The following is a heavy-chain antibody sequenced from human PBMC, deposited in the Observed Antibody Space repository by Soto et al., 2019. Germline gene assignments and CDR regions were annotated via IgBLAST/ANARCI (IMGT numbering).Heavy chain of an antibody. D-gene: IGHD2-15*01. Sequence: QVQLVESGGGLVKPGGSLRLSCAASGFTFSDYYMTWIRQAPGKGLEGVSYISSSSTNTINYADSVKGRFTISGDNAKNSLYLQINSLRAEDTAVYYCARSSATPNGWWGFGLDVWGQGTSVIVSS. CDR3: ARSSATPNGWWGFGLDV. CDR2: ISSSSTNTI. V-gene: IGHV3-11*01. J-gene: IGHJ6*02. CDR1: GFTFSDYY.